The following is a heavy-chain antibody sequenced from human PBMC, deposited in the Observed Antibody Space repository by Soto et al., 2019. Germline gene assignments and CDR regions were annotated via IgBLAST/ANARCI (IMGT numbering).Heavy chain of an antibody. V-gene: IGHV3-33*01. Sequence: GGSLRLSCEPSGFSFSVYGMHWDRQAPGKGLEWVAVIWYDASKQFYAASVEGRFTISRDNSKAILYLQMNSLRAEDTAVYYCAAWAEGATEVHWGQGTLVTVSS. D-gene: IGHD2-15*01. CDR2: IWYDASKQ. CDR3: AAWAEGATEVH. J-gene: IGHJ4*02. CDR1: GFSFSVYG.